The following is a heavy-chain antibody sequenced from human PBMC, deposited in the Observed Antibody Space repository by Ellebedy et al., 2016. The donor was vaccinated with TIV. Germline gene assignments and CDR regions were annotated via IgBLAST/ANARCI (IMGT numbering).Heavy chain of an antibody. V-gene: IGHV1-46*01. CDR3: TCLQLGIADYFDY. Sequence: ASVKVSCKASGYTFTKYYMHWVRQAPGQGLEWMGMINPSGGSTSYAQKFQGRVTMTRDTSTSTVYMELSSLRSEDTAVYYCTCLQLGIADYFDYWGQGAWSPSPQ. CDR1: GYTFTKYY. D-gene: IGHD6-13*01. J-gene: IGHJ4*02. CDR2: INPSGGST.